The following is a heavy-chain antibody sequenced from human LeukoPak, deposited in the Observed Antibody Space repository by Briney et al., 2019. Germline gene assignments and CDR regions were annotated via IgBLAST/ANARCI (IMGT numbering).Heavy chain of an antibody. CDR1: GFTFSSYA. J-gene: IGHJ4*02. Sequence: LTGGSLRLSCAASGFTFSSYAMSWVRQAPGKGLAWVSTISGGSGSTYCAGSVKGRFTISRDNSKNTLYLQMNSLRDEDTAVYYCAKHRFESGGYHSTDWGQGTLVTVSS. CDR2: ISGGSGST. V-gene: IGHV3-23*01. D-gene: IGHD3-22*01. CDR3: AKHRFESGGYHSTD.